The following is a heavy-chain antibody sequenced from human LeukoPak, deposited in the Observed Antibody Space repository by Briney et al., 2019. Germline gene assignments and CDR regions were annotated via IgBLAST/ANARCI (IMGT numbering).Heavy chain of an antibody. CDR1: GGSFSGYY. CDR2: INHSGST. J-gene: IGHJ4*02. Sequence: SETLSLTCAVYGGSFSGYYWSWIRQPPGKGLEWIGEINHSGSTNYNPSLKSRVTISVDTSKNQFSLKLSSVTAADTAAYYCARGLRAAFGGVIRLSRTYYFDYWGQGTLVTVSS. D-gene: IGHD3-16*02. CDR3: ARGLRAAFGGVIRLSRTYYFDY. V-gene: IGHV4-34*01.